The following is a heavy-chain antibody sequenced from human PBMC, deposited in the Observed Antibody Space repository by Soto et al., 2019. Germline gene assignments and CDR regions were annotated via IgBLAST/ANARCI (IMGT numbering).Heavy chain of an antibody. D-gene: IGHD4-17*01. CDR2: ITGSGGST. CDR3: AKDRYGDYGGFDY. CDR1: GFTFSTYA. J-gene: IGHJ4*02. Sequence: GGSLRLSCAASGFTFSTYAMIWVRQAPGKGLEWVSVITGSGGSTYYADSVKGRFTISRDTSKNTLFLQMNSLRAEDTAVYYCAKDRYGDYGGFDYWGQGTMVTVSS. V-gene: IGHV3-23*01.